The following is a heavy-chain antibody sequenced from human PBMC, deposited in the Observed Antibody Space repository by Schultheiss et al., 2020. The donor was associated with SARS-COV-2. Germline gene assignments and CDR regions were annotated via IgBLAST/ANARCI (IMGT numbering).Heavy chain of an antibody. CDR2: ISAYNGNT. Sequence: ASVKVSCKASGYTFTGYYMHWVRQAPGQGLEWMGWISAYNGNTNYAQKLQGRVTMTTDTSTSTAYMELRSLRSEDTAVYYCAKAVAGSQAPDYWGQGTLVTVSS. J-gene: IGHJ4*02. V-gene: IGHV1-18*04. CDR3: AKAVAGSQAPDY. D-gene: IGHD6-19*01. CDR1: GYTFTGYY.